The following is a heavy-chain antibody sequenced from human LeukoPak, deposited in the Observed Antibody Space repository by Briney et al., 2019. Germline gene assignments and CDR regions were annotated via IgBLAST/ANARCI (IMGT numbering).Heavy chain of an antibody. J-gene: IGHJ4*02. CDR3: ATDRRGSNDY. V-gene: IGHV3-7*01. Sequence: GGSLRLSCAASGFTFTTYWMSWVRQFPGKGLQWVANINQDGTEKYYVDSVRGRFTISRDNAKNSLYLQMNSLRAEDTAVYYCATDRRGSNDYWGQGTLVTVSS. D-gene: IGHD3-10*01. CDR2: INQDGTEK. CDR1: GFTFTTYW.